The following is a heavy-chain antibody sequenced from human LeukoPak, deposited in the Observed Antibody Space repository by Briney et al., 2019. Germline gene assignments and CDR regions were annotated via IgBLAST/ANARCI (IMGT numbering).Heavy chain of an antibody. D-gene: IGHD5-24*01. CDR2: TNHSGST. J-gene: IGHJ4*02. CDR1: GGSFSGYY. CDR3: ARGIRWLSSSGFDY. Sequence: PSGTLSLTCAVYGGSFSGYYWSWIRQPPGKGLEWIGETNHSGSTNYNPSLKSRVTISVDTSKNQFSLKLSSVTAADTAVYYCARGIRWLSSSGFDYWGQGTLVTVSS. V-gene: IGHV4-34*01.